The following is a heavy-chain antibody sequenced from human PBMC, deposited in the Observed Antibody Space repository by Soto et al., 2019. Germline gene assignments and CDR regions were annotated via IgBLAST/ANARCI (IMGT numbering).Heavy chain of an antibody. CDR3: SRETDFYCSVV. CDR1: RFTPDGAAYA. Sequence: QPGGTLRISCTFSRFTPDGAAYALTWVRQAPGKGLQWLGLIRGSTYGGTTEYAASVKGRFTISRDDSKGITYLQMNSLKTEDTAVYYCSRETDFYCSVVWGQGPTVT. D-gene: IGHD3-10*02. J-gene: IGHJ6*02. CDR2: IRGSTYGGTT. V-gene: IGHV3-49*04.